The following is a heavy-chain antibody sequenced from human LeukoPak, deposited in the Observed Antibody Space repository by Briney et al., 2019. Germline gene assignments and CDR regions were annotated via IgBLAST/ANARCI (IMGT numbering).Heavy chain of an antibody. CDR3: AKDRYSSSSGLVDY. D-gene: IGHD6-6*01. Sequence: HAGGSLRLSCAASGFTFSSYAMSWVRQAPGKGLEWVSAISGSGGSTYYADSVKGRFTISRDNSKNTLYLQMNSLRAKDTAVYYCAKDRYSSSSGLVDYWGQGTLVTVSS. CDR1: GFTFSSYA. V-gene: IGHV3-23*01. J-gene: IGHJ4*02. CDR2: ISGSGGST.